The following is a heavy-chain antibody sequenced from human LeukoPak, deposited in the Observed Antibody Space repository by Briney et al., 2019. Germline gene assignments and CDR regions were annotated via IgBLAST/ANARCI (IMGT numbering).Heavy chain of an antibody. Sequence: PSETLSLTCTVSGGSISSSSYYWGWIRQPPGKGLEWIGSIYYSGSTYYNPSLKSRVTISVDTSKNQFSLKLSSVTAADTAVYYCARTSMDVWGQGTTVTVSS. CDR1: GGSISSSSYY. J-gene: IGHJ6*02. CDR3: ARTSMDV. CDR2: IYYSGST. V-gene: IGHV4-39*07.